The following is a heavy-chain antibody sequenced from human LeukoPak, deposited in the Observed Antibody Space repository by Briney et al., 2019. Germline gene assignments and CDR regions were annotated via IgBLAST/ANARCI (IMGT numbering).Heavy chain of an antibody. V-gene: IGHV4-4*07. CDR1: GGSISSYY. Sequence: SETLSLTCTVSGGSISSYYWSWIRQPAGKGLEWIGRIYTSGSTNYNPSLKSRVTMSVDTSKNQFSLKLSSVTAADTAVYYCARDHGSRDYGCFDYWGQGTLVTVSS. CDR2: IYTSGST. D-gene: IGHD4-17*01. J-gene: IGHJ4*02. CDR3: ARDHGSRDYGCFDY.